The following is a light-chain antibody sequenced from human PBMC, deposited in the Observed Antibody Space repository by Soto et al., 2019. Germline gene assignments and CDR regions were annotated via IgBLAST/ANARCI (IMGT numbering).Light chain of an antibody. CDR2: AAS. CDR3: QQSYSTPYT. Sequence: DIQMTQSLSSLSASVGDRVTITCRASQSIISYLNWYQQKPGKAPKLLIYAASSLQSGVPSRFSGSGSGTDFTLTISSLQPEDFATYYCQQSYSTPYTFGQGTKLEIK. J-gene: IGKJ2*01. V-gene: IGKV1-39*01. CDR1: QSIISY.